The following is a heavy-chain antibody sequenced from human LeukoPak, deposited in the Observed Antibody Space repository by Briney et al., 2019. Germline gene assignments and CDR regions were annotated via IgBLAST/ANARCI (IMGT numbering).Heavy chain of an antibody. CDR2: FDPEDGET. CDR1: GYTLTELS. D-gene: IGHD3-22*01. J-gene: IGHJ4*02. CDR3: ARGVSSGYYSKMYYFDY. V-gene: IGHV1-24*01. Sequence: ASVKVSCKVSGYTLTELSMHWVRQAPGKGLEWMGGFDPEDGETIYAQKFQGRVTMTEDTSTDTAYMELRSLRSDDTAVYYCARGVSSGYYSKMYYFDYWGQGTLVTVSS.